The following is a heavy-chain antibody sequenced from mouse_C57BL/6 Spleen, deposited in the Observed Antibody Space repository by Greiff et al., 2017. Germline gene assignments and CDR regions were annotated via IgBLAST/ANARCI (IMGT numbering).Heavy chain of an antibody. J-gene: IGHJ2*01. V-gene: IGHV2-2*01. CDR3: AGWLRGWYYFGY. CDR2: IWSGGST. Sequence: QVQLQQSGPGLVQPSQSLSITCTVSGFSLTSYGVHWVRQSPGKGLEWVGVIWSGGSTDYNATFISRLSISKDNSKSQVFFQMTGLQYDDTAIYYCAGWLRGWYYFGYWGQGTTLTVAS. D-gene: IGHD2-2*01. CDR1: GFSLTSYG.